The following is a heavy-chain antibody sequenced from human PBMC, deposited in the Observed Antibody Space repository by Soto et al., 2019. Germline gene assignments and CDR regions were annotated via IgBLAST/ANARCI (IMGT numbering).Heavy chain of an antibody. CDR3: AKGDDSSGYYHTFDY. CDR1: GFTFSSYG. J-gene: IGHJ4*02. CDR2: ISGSGGST. D-gene: IGHD3-22*01. V-gene: IGHV3-23*04. Sequence: VQLVESGGGVVQPGRSLRLSCAASGFTFSSYGMHWVRQAPGKGLEWVAVISGSGGSTYYADSVKGWFTISRDNSKNTLYLQMNSLRAEDTAVYYCAKGDDSSGYYHTFDYWGQGTLVTVSS.